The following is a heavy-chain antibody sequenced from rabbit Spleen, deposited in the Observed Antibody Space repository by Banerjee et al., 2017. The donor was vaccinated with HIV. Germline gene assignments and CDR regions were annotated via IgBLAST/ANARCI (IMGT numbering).Heavy chain of an antibody. CDR1: GFDFSRSDW. Sequence: QSLEESGGGLVKPGAYLTLTCKASGFDFSRSDWICWVRQAPGKGLEWIACIDIGSSGSTYYASWAKGRFTISKTSSTTVTLQMTSLTAADTATYFCARDRPGSDNFDLWGPGTLVTVS. J-gene: IGHJ4*01. D-gene: IGHD3-1*01. V-gene: IGHV1S40*01. CDR3: ARDRPGSDNFDL. CDR2: IDIGSSGST.